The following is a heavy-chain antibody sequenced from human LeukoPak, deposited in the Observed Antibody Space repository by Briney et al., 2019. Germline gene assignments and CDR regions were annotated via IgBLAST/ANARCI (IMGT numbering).Heavy chain of an antibody. CDR1: GGSISISNYY. CDR3: ARRTSNPVGAIDY. D-gene: IGHD1-26*01. CDR2: ISYSGT. Sequence: SETLSLTCTVSGGSISISNYYWGWIRQPPGRGLEWIGSISYSGTYYNPSLKSRLTISVDTSKNHFSLNLMSVTAADTAVYYCARRTSNPVGAIDYWGQGTLVTVSS. J-gene: IGHJ4*02. V-gene: IGHV4-39*01.